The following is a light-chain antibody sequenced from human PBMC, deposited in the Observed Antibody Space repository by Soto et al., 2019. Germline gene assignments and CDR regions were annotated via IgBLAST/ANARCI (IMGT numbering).Light chain of an antibody. V-gene: IGLV2-14*01. Sequence: QSVRTQPASVSGSPGQLITISCTGTSSDVGGYNYVSWYQQHPGKAPKLMIYDVSNRPSGVYNRFSGSKSGNTASLTISGLQAEDEADYYCSSYTSSSTYVFGTGTKVTVL. CDR1: SSDVGGYNY. CDR3: SSYTSSSTYV. CDR2: DVS. J-gene: IGLJ1*01.